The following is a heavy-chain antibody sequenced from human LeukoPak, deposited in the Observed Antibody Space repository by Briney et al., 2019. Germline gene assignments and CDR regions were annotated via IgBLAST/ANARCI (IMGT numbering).Heavy chain of an antibody. CDR1: GCTFSSYA. CDR2: IIPIFGTS. V-gene: IGHV1-69*13. CDR3: ARGSDAKYRRGWSRLGYYYYGMDV. Sequence: SVKVSCEASGCTFSSYAMSWVRQAPGQGLEWMGGIIPIFGTSNYAQKFQGRVTITADESTTTAYMELSSLRSEDTAVYYCARGSDAKYRRGWSRLGYYYYGMDVWGPGTTVTVSS. D-gene: IGHD6-19*01. J-gene: IGHJ6*02.